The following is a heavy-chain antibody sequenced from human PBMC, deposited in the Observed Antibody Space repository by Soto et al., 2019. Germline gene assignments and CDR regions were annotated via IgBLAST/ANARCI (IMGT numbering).Heavy chain of an antibody. CDR1: GFTFSNYA. J-gene: IGHJ4*02. V-gene: IGHV3-23*01. CDR3: AKYGSKSSPHYLDY. D-gene: IGHD6-13*01. CDR2: IFGGGGDT. Sequence: EVQLLESGGGLVQPGGSLRLSCAVSGFTFSNYAVGWVRQAPGMGLEWVSSIFGGGGDTYYTDSVKGRFTTSRDSSENTVFLQMNSLRAEDTALYYCAKYGSKSSPHYLDYWGQGTLVTVSS.